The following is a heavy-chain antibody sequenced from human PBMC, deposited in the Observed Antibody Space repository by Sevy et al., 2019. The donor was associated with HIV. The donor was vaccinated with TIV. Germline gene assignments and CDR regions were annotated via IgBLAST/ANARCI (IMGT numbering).Heavy chain of an antibody. CDR2: IYYSGST. Sequence: SETLSLTCTVSGGSISSSSYYWGWIRQPPGKGLEWIGSIYYSGSTYYNPSLKSRVTMSVDTSKNQFSLKLSSVTAADTAVYYCARREYSSSRVDYWGQGTLVTVSS. CDR1: GGSISSSSYY. CDR3: ARREYSSSRVDY. V-gene: IGHV4-39*01. D-gene: IGHD6-6*01. J-gene: IGHJ4*02.